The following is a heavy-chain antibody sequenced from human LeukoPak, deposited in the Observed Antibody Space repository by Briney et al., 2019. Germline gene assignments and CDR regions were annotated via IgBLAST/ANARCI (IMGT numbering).Heavy chain of an antibody. CDR1: GGSISSGGYY. CDR2: IYYSGST. Sequence: SQTLSLTCTVSGGSISSGGYYWSWIRQHPGKGLEWIGYIYYSGSTYYNPSLKSRVTISVDRSKNQFSLKLSSVTAADTAVYYCARGTYYYDSSGIRVAFDIWGQGTMVTVSS. J-gene: IGHJ3*02. V-gene: IGHV4-31*03. CDR3: ARGTYYYDSSGIRVAFDI. D-gene: IGHD3-22*01.